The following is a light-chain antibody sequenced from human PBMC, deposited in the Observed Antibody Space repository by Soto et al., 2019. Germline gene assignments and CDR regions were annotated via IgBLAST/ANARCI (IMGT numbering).Light chain of an antibody. V-gene: IGLV2-14*01. J-gene: IGLJ1*01. Sequence: QSVLTQPASMSGSPGQSITISCTGTSSDVGGYNFVSWYQQHPGKAPKLMIYEVGNRPSGVSNRFSGAKSGNTAALTISGRQAEDEADYYCSSYTSSSTRRYVFGIGTKLTVL. CDR1: SSDVGGYNF. CDR3: SSYTSSSTRRYV. CDR2: EVG.